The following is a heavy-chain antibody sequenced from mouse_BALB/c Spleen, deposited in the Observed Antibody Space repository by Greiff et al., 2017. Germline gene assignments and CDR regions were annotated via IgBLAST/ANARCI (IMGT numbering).Heavy chain of an antibody. V-gene: IGHV14-3*02. D-gene: IGHD4-1*01. J-gene: IGHJ3*01. Sequence: EVQLHQSGAELVKPGASVKLSCTASGFNIKDTYMHWVKQRPEQGLEWIGRIDPANGNTKYDPKFQGKATITADTSSNTAYLQLSSLTSEDTAVYYCARGKGNWDTFAYWGQGTLVTVSA. CDR2: IDPANGNT. CDR3: ARGKGNWDTFAY. CDR1: GFNIKDTY.